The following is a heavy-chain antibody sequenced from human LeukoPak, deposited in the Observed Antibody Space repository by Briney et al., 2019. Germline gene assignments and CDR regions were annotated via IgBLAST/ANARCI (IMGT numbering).Heavy chain of an antibody. Sequence: GASVKVSCKASGYTFTGYYMHWVRQAPGQGLEWMGWINPNSGGTNYAQKFQGRVTMTRDTSISTAYMELSRLRSDDTAMYYCARGGTIFGVVIDWFDPWGQGTLVTVSS. V-gene: IGHV1-2*02. J-gene: IGHJ5*02. CDR3: ARGGTIFGVVIDWFDP. CDR1: GYTFTGYY. D-gene: IGHD3-3*01. CDR2: INPNSGGT.